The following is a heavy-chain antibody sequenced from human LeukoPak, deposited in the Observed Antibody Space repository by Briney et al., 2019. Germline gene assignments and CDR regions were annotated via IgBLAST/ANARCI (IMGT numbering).Heavy chain of an antibody. J-gene: IGHJ5*02. CDR2: INHSGST. D-gene: IGHD5-18*01. CDR1: GGSFSDYY. Sequence: SETLSLTCAVYGGSFSDYYWSWIRQPPGKGLEWIGEINHSGSTNYNPSLKSRVTISVDTSKNQFSLKLSSVTAADTAVYYCARDVDTAMVKDNWFDPWGQGTLVTVSS. V-gene: IGHV4-34*01. CDR3: ARDVDTAMVKDNWFDP.